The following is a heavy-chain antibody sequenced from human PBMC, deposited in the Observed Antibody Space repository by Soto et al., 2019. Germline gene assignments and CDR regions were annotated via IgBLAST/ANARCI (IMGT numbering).Heavy chain of an antibody. V-gene: IGHV4-59*01. Sequence: SETLSLTCTVSGGSISSYYWSWIRQPPGKGLEWIGYIYYSGSTNYNPSLKSRVNISVDTSKNQFSLKLSSVTAADTAVYYCARDYDSSGYLRTDDAFDIWGQGTMVTVSS. CDR1: GGSISSYY. J-gene: IGHJ3*02. CDR2: IYYSGST. D-gene: IGHD3-22*01. CDR3: ARDYDSSGYLRTDDAFDI.